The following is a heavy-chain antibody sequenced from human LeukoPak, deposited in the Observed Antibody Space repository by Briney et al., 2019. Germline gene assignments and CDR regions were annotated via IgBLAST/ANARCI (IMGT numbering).Heavy chain of an antibody. Sequence: GGSLRLSCAASGFTFSSYAMNWVRQAPGKGLEWVSTITGSGGSTYYTDSVKDRFTISRDNSKNTLYLQMNSLRAEDTAVYYCARLRSPGYFDYWGQGTLVTVSS. CDR3: ARLRSPGYFDY. CDR1: GFTFSSYA. J-gene: IGHJ4*02. D-gene: IGHD3-16*01. V-gene: IGHV3-23*01. CDR2: ITGSGGST.